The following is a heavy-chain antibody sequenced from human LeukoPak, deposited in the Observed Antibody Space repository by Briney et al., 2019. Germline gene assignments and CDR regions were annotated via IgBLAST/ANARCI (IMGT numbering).Heavy chain of an antibody. CDR3: ARDGLYSYGYSYFDY. CDR1: GVSITSYH. D-gene: IGHD5-18*01. CDR2: IHASGSS. Sequence: SETLSLTCTVSGVSITSYHWSWIRQPAGRELELIGRIHASGSSNYNPSLKSRVTMSVDTSKNQFSLKLTSVTAADTAVYYCARDGLYSYGYSYFDYWGQGTLVTVSS. V-gene: IGHV4-4*07. J-gene: IGHJ4*02.